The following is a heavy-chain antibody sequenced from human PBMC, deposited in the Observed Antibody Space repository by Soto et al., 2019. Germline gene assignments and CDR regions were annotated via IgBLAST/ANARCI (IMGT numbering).Heavy chain of an antibody. CDR2: IYHSGST. Sequence: SETLSLTCTVSGGSISSSNWWSWVRQPPGKGLEWIGEIYHSGSTNYHPSLKSRVTLSVDKSKNPFSLRLSSVTAADRAVFYCAKDGEGMPPPWVVLEIWGKGQWSPSPQ. CDR1: GGSISSSNW. J-gene: IGHJ3*02. CDR3: AKDGEGMPPPWVVLEI. D-gene: IGHD2-2*01. V-gene: IGHV4-4*02.